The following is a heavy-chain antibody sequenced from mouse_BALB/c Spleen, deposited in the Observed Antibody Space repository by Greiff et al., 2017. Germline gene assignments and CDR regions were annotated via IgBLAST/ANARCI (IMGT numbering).Heavy chain of an antibody. J-gene: IGHJ2*01. V-gene: IGHV1-4*01. CDR2: INPSSGYT. CDR1: GYTFTSYT. Sequence: VKLVESGADLARPGASVKMSCKASGYTFTSYTMHWVKQRPGQGLEWIGYINPSSGYTNYNQKFKDKATFTANKSSSTDYMQLSSLTSEDSAVYYCARTLMIYYDYDYWGQGTTLTVSS. D-gene: IGHD2-4*01. CDR3: ARTLMIYYDYDY.